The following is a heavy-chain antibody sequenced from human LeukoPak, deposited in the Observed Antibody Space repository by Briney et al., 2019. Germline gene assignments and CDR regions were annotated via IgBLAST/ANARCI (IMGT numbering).Heavy chain of an antibody. J-gene: IGHJ5*02. CDR3: AKDPTTVTRWFDP. CDR2: ISGSGGST. D-gene: IGHD4-17*01. Sequence: GGSLRLSCTASGFTFGDYGMSWVRQAPGKGLEWVSAISGSGGSTYYADSVKGRFTISRDNSKNTLYLQMNSLRAEDTAVYYCAKDPTTVTRWFDPWGQGTLVTVSS. CDR1: GFTFGDYG. V-gene: IGHV3-23*01.